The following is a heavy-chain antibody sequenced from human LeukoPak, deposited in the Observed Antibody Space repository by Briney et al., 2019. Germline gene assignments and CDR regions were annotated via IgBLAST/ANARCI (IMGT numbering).Heavy chain of an antibody. CDR2: ISGSGGST. Sequence: GGTLRLSCAASGFTFSSYGMSWVRQAPGKGLEWVSAISGSGGSTYYADSVKGRFTISRDNSKNTLYLQMNSLRAEDTAVYYCAKSRTTVTTKQGRDYWGQGTLVTVSS. V-gene: IGHV3-23*01. J-gene: IGHJ4*02. CDR1: GFTFSSYG. CDR3: AKSRTTVTTKQGRDY. D-gene: IGHD4-17*01.